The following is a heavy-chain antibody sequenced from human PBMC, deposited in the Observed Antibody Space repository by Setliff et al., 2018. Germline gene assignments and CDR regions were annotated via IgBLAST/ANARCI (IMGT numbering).Heavy chain of an antibody. CDR2: IRYDGSYE. Sequence: HPGGSLRLSCTASESTFSSFGMHWVRQAPGKGLEWVGFIRYDGSYEYYADSVQGRFTISRDNSKNTLFLHMNNLRPEDTALYYCAKASLAYSFGYYFDSWGQGALVTVSS. CDR1: ESTFSSFG. D-gene: IGHD5-18*01. V-gene: IGHV3-30*02. J-gene: IGHJ4*01. CDR3: AKASLAYSFGYYFDS.